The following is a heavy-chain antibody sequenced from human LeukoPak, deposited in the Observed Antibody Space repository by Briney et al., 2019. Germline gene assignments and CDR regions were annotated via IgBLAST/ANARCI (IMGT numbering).Heavy chain of an antibody. V-gene: IGHV1-18*01. CDR2: ISGYSSNT. J-gene: IGHJ3*02. CDR3: ARATGTWGHDGFDI. D-gene: IGHD3-16*01. CDR1: GYTFMSHG. Sequence: ASVKVSCKAYGYTFMSHGISWVRQAPGQGLEWMGWISGYSSNTNYAQRLQGRVTITTDTSTNTAYMELRSLRSDDTAVYYCARATGTWGHDGFDIWGQGTMVTVSS.